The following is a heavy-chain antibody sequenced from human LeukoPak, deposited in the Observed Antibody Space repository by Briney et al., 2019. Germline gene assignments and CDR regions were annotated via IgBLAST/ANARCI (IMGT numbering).Heavy chain of an antibody. CDR3: ARHLGFDGYSTNAFDI. V-gene: IGHV4-39*01. CDR2: IYYSGST. J-gene: IGHJ3*02. D-gene: IGHD3-3*01. CDR1: GGSISSSSYY. Sequence: SETLSLTCTVSGGSISSSSYYWGWIRQPPGKGLEWIGSIYYSGSTYYNPSLKSRVTISVDTSKNQFSLKLSSVTAADTAVYYCARHLGFDGYSTNAFDIWGQGTMVTVSS.